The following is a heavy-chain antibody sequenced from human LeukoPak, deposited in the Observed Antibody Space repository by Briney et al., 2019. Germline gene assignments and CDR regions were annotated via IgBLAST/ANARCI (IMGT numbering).Heavy chain of an antibody. CDR2: IYYSGST. D-gene: IGHD6-19*01. J-gene: IGHJ2*01. CDR1: GGSIRTTSSY. Sequence: PSETLSLTCTVSGGSIRTTSSYWGWIRQPPGKGLEWIGYIYYSGSTNYNPSLKSRVTISVDTSKNQFSLKLSSVTAADTAVYYCARHDGSSGWSYDWYFDLWGRGTLVTVSS. V-gene: IGHV4-61*05. CDR3: ARHDGSSGWSYDWYFDL.